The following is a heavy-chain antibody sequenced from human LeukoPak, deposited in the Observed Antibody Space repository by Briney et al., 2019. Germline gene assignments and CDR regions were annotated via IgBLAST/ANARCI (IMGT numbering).Heavy chain of an antibody. V-gene: IGHV4-34*01. CDR3: ARRREYSSSEGPNNNWFDP. CDR1: GGSVSGYY. CDR2: INHSGST. Sequence: PSETLSLTCAVYGGSVSGYYWSWIRQPPGKGLEWIGEINHSGSTNYNPSLKSRVTISVDTSKNQFSLKLSSVTAADTAVYYCARRREYSSSEGPNNNWFDPWGQGTLVTVSS. D-gene: IGHD6-6*01. J-gene: IGHJ5*02.